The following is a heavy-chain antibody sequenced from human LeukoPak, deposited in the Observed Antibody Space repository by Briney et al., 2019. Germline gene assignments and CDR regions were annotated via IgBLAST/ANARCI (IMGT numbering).Heavy chain of an antibody. CDR3: TRESGAFSPFGF. CDR2: VHLSGAS. D-gene: IGHD1-26*01. CDR1: GGSISRSSYY. Sequence: KPSETLSLTCTVSGGSISRSSYYWGWIRQPPGKGLEWIGEVHLSGASNYNPSLKSRVNMSIDKSKNQLSLELTSVTAADTAIYYCTRESGAFSPFGFWGQGTLVTVSS. J-gene: IGHJ4*02. V-gene: IGHV4-39*07.